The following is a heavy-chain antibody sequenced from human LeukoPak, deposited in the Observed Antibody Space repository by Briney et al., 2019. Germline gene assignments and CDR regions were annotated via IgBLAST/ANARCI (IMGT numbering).Heavy chain of an antibody. CDR1: GGSISSSNW. CDR2: IHHSGST. D-gene: IGHD3-10*01. V-gene: IGHV4-4*02. J-gene: IGHJ6*03. Sequence: SETLSLTCAVSGGSISSSNWWSWVRQPPGKGLEWIAEIHHSGSTNYNPSLKSQVTISVDKSKNQFSLKLSSVTAADTAAYYCARIRGFGADYYYYYMDVWGKGTTVTVSS. CDR3: ARIRGFGADYYYYYMDV.